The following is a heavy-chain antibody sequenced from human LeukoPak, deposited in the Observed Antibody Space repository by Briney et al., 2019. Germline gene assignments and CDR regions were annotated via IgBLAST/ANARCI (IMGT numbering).Heavy chain of an antibody. Sequence: PSETLSLTCTVSGGSISSYYWSWIRQPPGKGLEWIGYIYYSGSTNYNPSLKSRVTISVDTSKNQFSLKLSSVTAADTAVYYCASEDTAMVQFDYWGQGTLVTVSS. D-gene: IGHD5-18*01. CDR1: GGSISSYY. CDR3: ASEDTAMVQFDY. CDR2: IYYSGST. V-gene: IGHV4-59*01. J-gene: IGHJ4*02.